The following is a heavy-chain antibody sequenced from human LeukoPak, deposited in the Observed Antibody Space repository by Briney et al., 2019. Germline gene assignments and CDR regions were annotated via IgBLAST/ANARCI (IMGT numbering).Heavy chain of an antibody. Sequence: ASVKVSCKASGYTFTGYYMHWVRQAPGQGLEWMGWINPNSGGTNYAQKFQGRVTMTRDTSISTAYMELSRLRSDDTAVYYCARDSARGFGLAFDIWGQGTMVTVSS. V-gene: IGHV1-2*02. CDR1: GYTFTGYY. D-gene: IGHD3-10*01. CDR3: ARDSARGFGLAFDI. CDR2: INPNSGGT. J-gene: IGHJ3*02.